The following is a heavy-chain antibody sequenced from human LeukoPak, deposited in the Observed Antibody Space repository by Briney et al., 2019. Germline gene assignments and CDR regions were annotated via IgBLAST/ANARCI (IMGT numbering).Heavy chain of an antibody. D-gene: IGHD1-26*01. Sequence: SETLSLTCTVSGYSISSGYYWGWIRQPPGKGLEWIGSIYHSGSTYYNPSLKSRVTISVDTSKNQFSLKLSSVTAADTAVYYCARGGSLTAAPLDPWGQGTLVTVSS. CDR3: ARGGSLTAAPLDP. CDR2: IYHSGST. J-gene: IGHJ5*02. CDR1: GYSISSGYY. V-gene: IGHV4-38-2*02.